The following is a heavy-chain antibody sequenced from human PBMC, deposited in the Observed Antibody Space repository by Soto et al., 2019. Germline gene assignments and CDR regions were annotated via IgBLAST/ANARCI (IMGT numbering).Heavy chain of an antibody. CDR2: IKQDGSEK. CDR1: GFTFSSYW. V-gene: IGHV3-7*01. D-gene: IGHD3-22*01. Sequence: GGSLRLSCAASGFTFSSYWMSWVRQAPGKGLEWVANIKQDGSEKYYVDSVKGRFTISRDNAKNSLYLQMNSLRAEDTAVYYCARETYYYDSSGYYYGSPFDYWGQGTLVTVS. CDR3: ARETYYYDSSGYYYGSPFDY. J-gene: IGHJ4*02.